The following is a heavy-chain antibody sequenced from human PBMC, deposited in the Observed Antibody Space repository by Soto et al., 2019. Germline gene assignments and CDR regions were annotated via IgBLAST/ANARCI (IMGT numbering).Heavy chain of an antibody. CDR2: IIPIFGTA. Sequence: SVKVSCKASGGTFSSYAISWVRQAPGQGLEWMGGIIPIFGTANYAQKSQGRVTITADESTSTAYMELSSLRSEDTAVYYCARDPIDSSSSEVGYYYYGMDVWGQGTTVTVSS. CDR3: ARDPIDSSSSEVGYYYYGMDV. J-gene: IGHJ6*02. V-gene: IGHV1-69*13. CDR1: GGTFSSYA. D-gene: IGHD6-6*01.